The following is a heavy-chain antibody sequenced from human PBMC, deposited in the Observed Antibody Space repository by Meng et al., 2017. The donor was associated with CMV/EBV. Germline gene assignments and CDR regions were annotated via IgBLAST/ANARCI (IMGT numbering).Heavy chain of an antibody. CDR3: ARGRLIVVVPAAIAGVRIAAALSMDV. CDR1: GYTFINYD. D-gene: IGHD2-2*01. V-gene: IGHV1-2*02. Sequence: ASVKVSCKASGYTFINYDINWVRQATGQGLEWMGWINPNSGGTNYAQKFQGRVTMTRDTSISTAYMELSRLRSDDTAVYYCARGRLIVVVPAAIAGVRIAAALSMDVWGQGTTVTVSS. CDR2: INPNSGGT. J-gene: IGHJ6*02.